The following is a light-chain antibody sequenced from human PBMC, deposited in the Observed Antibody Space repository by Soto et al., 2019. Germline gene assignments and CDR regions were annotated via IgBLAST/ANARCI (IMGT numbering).Light chain of an antibody. Sequence: QSALTQPASVSGSPGQSITISCTGTSSDVGGYNYVSWYQKHPGKAPKLMIYDLSNRPSGVSNRFSGSKSGNTASLTISGLQAEDEADYYSSPYTSSSQYVFGTGTKLTVL. CDR3: SPYTSSSQYV. V-gene: IGLV2-14*01. CDR2: DLS. J-gene: IGLJ1*01. CDR1: SSDVGGYNY.